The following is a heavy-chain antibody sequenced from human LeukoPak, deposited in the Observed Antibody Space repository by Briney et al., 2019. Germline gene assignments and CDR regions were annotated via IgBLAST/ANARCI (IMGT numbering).Heavy chain of an antibody. CDR3: ARGHVDIVAPDYFDY. D-gene: IGHD5-12*01. V-gene: IGHV3-30*09. J-gene: IGHJ4*02. CDR2: ISYDGSNK. CDR1: GFTFSSYA. Sequence: TGGSLRLSCAASGFTFSSYAMHWVRQAPGKGLEWVAVISYDGSNKYYADSVKGRFAISRDNSKNTLYLQMNSLRAEDTAVYYCARGHVDIVAPDYFDYWGQGTLVTVSS.